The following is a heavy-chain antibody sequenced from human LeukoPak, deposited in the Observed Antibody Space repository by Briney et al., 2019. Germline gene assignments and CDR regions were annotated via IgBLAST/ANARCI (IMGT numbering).Heavy chain of an antibody. CDR2: IYYSGST. D-gene: IGHD3-3*01. V-gene: IGHV4-59*01. J-gene: IGHJ5*02. CDR3: ARVTTTGYYDFWSGYRHWFDP. Sequence: PSETLSLTCTVSGGSTSSYYWSWIRQPPGKGLEWIGYIYYSGSTNYNPSLKSRVTISVDTSKNQFSLKLSSVTAADTAVYYCARVTTTGYYDFWSGYRHWFDPWGQGTLVTVSS. CDR1: GGSTSSYY.